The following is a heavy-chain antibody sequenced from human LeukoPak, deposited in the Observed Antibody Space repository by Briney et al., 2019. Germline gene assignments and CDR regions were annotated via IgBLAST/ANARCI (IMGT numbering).Heavy chain of an antibody. CDR3: ARALGTYDSSGYYYDY. J-gene: IGHJ4*02. CDR2: INAGNGNT. D-gene: IGHD3-22*01. V-gene: IGHV1-3*01. CDR1: GYTFTSYA. Sequence: ASVKVSCKASGYTFTSYAMHWVRQAPGQRLEWMGWINAGNGNTKYSQKFQGRVTITRDTSASTAYMELSSLRSEDTAVYYCARALGTYDSSGYYYDYWGQGTLVTVSS.